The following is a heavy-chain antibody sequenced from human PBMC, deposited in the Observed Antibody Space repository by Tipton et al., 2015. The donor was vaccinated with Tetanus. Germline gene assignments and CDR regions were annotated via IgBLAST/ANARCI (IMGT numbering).Heavy chain of an antibody. D-gene: IGHD3-9*01. CDR3: ARGGYFDYMLYLPWFDP. CDR2: MNTNTGDT. V-gene: IGHV1-8*02. Sequence: QVQLVQSGAEVKKPGASVKVSCKASGYTFGAYDINWVRQASGQGLEWMGWMNTNTGDTGSAPNFQGRLTMTRDTSTSTAYMELSSLRSDDTAVYFCARGGYFDYMLYLPWFDPWGQGTLVTVSS. J-gene: IGHJ5*02. CDR1: GYTFGAYD.